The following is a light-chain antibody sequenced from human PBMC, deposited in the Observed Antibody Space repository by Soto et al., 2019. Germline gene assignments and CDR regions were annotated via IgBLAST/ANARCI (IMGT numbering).Light chain of an antibody. Sequence: EIVLTQSPGTLSLSPGERATLSCRASQSVSSSYLAWYQQKPGQAPRLLIYGASSRATGIPARFSGSGPGTDFTPTISRLEPEDLAVYYCQQYCSSPSTLGQGTKVEIK. CDR3: QQYCSSPST. CDR1: QSVSSSY. V-gene: IGKV3-20*01. CDR2: GAS. J-gene: IGKJ1*01.